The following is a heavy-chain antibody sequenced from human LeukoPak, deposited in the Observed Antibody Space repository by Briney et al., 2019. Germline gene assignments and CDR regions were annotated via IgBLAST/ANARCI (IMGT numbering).Heavy chain of an antibody. D-gene: IGHD5-18*01. Sequence: PSETLSLTCAVSGYSISSGYYWGWIRQPPGKGLEWIGSIYHSGSTYYNPSLKSRVTISVDTSKNQFSLKLSSVTAADTAVYYCARDSHTAMDYCGQGTLVTVSS. V-gene: IGHV4-38-2*02. CDR2: IYHSGST. J-gene: IGHJ4*02. CDR3: ARDSHTAMDY. CDR1: GYSISSGYY.